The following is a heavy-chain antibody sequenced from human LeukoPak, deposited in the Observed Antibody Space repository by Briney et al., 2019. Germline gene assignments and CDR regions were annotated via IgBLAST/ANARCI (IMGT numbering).Heavy chain of an antibody. Sequence: GESLQISCKGSGCGFTSYWIAWVRQMPGKGLEGMGIIYPGDSDTRYSPSFQGQVTISADKSISTAYLQWSSLKASDTAMYYCARQKGSAAIIPFDIWGQGTMVTVSS. V-gene: IGHV5-51*01. CDR3: ARQKGSAAIIPFDI. D-gene: IGHD2-2*01. CDR1: GCGFTSYW. J-gene: IGHJ3*02. CDR2: IYPGDSDT.